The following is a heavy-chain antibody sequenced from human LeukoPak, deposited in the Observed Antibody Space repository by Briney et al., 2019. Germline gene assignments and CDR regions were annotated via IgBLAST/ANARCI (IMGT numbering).Heavy chain of an antibody. D-gene: IGHD6-13*01. J-gene: IGHJ5*02. V-gene: IGHV1-2*02. CDR3: ARDPRRAAGRKDTKYNWFDP. Sequence: ASVKVSCKASGYTFTGYYMHWVRQAPGQGLEWMGWINPNSGGTNYAQKFQGRVTMTRDTSISTAYMELSRLRSDDTAVYYCARDPRRAAGRKDTKYNWFDPWGQGTLVTVSS. CDR2: INPNSGGT. CDR1: GYTFTGYY.